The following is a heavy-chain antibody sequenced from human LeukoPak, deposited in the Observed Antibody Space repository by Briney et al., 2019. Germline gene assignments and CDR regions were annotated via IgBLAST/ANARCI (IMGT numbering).Heavy chain of an antibody. CDR3: ARNSGDY. CDR2: IYSGANT. J-gene: IGHJ4*02. CDR1: GGSICDLY. Sequence: SETLSLTCSVSGGSICDLYGSWLRQPAGKGKEWIGPIYSGANTNYTPTLKSRVTMSLDASKNQLSLKVDSATAADTAVYYCARNSGDYWGQGTLVTVSS. D-gene: IGHD4-23*01. V-gene: IGHV4-4*07.